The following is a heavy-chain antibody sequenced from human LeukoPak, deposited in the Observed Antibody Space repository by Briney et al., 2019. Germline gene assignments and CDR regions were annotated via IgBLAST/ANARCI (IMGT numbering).Heavy chain of an antibody. CDR2: ISSSSSYI. D-gene: IGHD3-3*01. CDR1: GFTFRNYA. Sequence: PGGSLRLSCAASGFTFRNYAMSWVRQAPGKGLEWVSSISSSSSYIYYADSVKGRFTISRDNAKNSLYLQMNSLRAEDTAVYYCAREEHGSGYFDYWGQGTLVTVSS. V-gene: IGHV3-21*01. J-gene: IGHJ4*02. CDR3: AREEHGSGYFDY.